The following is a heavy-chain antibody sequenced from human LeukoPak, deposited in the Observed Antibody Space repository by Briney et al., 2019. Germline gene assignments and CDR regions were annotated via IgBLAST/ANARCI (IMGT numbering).Heavy chain of an antibody. CDR2: IYPGDSDT. J-gene: IGHJ4*02. CDR3: ARARDTAMANDY. V-gene: IGHV5-51*01. D-gene: IGHD5-18*01. CDR1: GYSFSNYW. Sequence: GESLKISCHVSGYSFSNYWIGWVRHMPGKGLEWMGIIYPGDSDTRYSPSFQGRVTISADKSISTAYLQWSSLKASDTAMYYCARARDTAMANDYWGQGTLVTVSS.